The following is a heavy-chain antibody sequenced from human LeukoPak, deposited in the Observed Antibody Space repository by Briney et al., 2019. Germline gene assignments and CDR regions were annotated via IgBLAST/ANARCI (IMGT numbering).Heavy chain of an antibody. CDR1: GFTFSGSW. Sequence: GGSLRLSCAASGFTFSGSWMSWVRQAPGKGLEWVANINQDGSAKNYLDSMKGRFTISIDRGKNSLYLQMNSLRDEDTAVYYCARELSWSGRDYWGQGTLVTVSS. V-gene: IGHV3-7*01. J-gene: IGHJ4*02. D-gene: IGHD3-3*01. CDR3: ARELSWSGRDY. CDR2: INQDGSAK.